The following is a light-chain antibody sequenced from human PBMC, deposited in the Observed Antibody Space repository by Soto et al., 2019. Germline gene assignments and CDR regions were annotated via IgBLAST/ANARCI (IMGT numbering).Light chain of an antibody. CDR1: ISHVGGYDY. CDR2: EVS. J-gene: IGLJ1*01. Sequence: QCALTQPASVSGSPGQSNTISCTGTISHVGGYDYVSWYQIHPGKAPKLMVFEVSNRPSGVSYRFSGSKSGNTASLTISGLQAEDEADYFCRSYSISTAYLFGTGTKVTVL. CDR3: RSYSISTAYL. V-gene: IGLV2-14*01.